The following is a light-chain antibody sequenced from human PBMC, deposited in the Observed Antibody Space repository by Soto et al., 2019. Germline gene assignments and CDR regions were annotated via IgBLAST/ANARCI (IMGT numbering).Light chain of an antibody. Sequence: EIVVTQSPATLSVSPGERVTLSCRASQSVSSSLAWYQQRPGQAPRLLIYDTSTWAAGIAARFSGSGSGTEFTLTISILQSEDSPVYYCQQYVHWPPGAFGQGTTVEIK. CDR2: DTS. CDR1: QSVSSS. J-gene: IGKJ1*01. CDR3: QQYVHWPPGA. V-gene: IGKV3-15*01.